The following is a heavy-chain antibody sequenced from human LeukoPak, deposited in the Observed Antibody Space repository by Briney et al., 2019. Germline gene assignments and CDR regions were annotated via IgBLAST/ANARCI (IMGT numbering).Heavy chain of an antibody. Sequence: GGSLRLSCAASGFTFSSYSMNWVRQAPGKGLEWVSYISSSSSTIYYADSVKGRFTTSRDNAKNSLYLQMNSLRAEDTAVYYCARDGRTVTRKAFDYWGQGTLVTVSS. CDR3: ARDGRTVTRKAFDY. V-gene: IGHV3-48*01. CDR2: ISSSSSTI. CDR1: GFTFSSYS. D-gene: IGHD4-17*01. J-gene: IGHJ4*02.